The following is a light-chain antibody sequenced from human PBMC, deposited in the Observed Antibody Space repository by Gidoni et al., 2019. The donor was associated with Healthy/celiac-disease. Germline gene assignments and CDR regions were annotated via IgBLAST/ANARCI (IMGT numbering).Light chain of an antibody. CDR2: DAS. CDR3: QQRSNRPPLT. CDR1: QSVSSY. V-gene: IGKV3-11*01. J-gene: IGKJ4*01. Sequence: IVSTQSPATLSLSPGERATLSCRASQSVSSYLAWYQQKPGQAPRLLIYDASNRATGIPARFSGSGSGTDFTLTISSLEPEDFAVYYCQQRSNRPPLTFGGGTKVEIK.